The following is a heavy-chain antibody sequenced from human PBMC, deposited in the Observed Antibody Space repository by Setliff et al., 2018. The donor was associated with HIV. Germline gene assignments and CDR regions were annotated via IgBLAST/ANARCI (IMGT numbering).Heavy chain of an antibody. CDR3: ATRDAFDI. Sequence: ASVKVSCKASGYTFTTYGITWVRQAPGQGLEWMGWISTYNGNTNYAQKFQGRVTMTTVTSTSTAYMELRSLRSDDTAVYYCATRDAFDIWGQETMVTVSS. CDR1: GYTFTTYG. V-gene: IGHV1-18*01. CDR2: ISTYNGNT. J-gene: IGHJ3*02.